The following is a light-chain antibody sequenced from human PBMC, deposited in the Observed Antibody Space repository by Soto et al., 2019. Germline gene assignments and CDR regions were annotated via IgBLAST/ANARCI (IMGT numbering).Light chain of an antibody. CDR3: SSYAGSDFYV. V-gene: IGLV2-8*01. Sequence: QSVLTQPPSASGSPGQSVTISCTGTSSDVGAYNYVSWFQQHPGKAPKVMTYEVSKRPSGVPDRFSGSKSGNTASLTVSGLQAEDEADYYCSSYAGSDFYVFGTGTKVTVL. CDR1: SSDVGAYNY. J-gene: IGLJ1*01. CDR2: EVS.